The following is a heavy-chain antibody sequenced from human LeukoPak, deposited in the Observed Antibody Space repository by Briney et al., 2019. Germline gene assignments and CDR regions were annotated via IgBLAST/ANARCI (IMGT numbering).Heavy chain of an antibody. Sequence: GGSLRLSCAASGFTFSSYWMHWVRQAPVKGLVWVSRISTDGTTTTYADSVKGRFTISRDNAKNTLYLQMNSLRAEDTAVYYCARAGNNGYCVYWGQGTLVTVSS. V-gene: IGHV3-74*01. CDR2: ISTDGTTT. D-gene: IGHD2-2*03. J-gene: IGHJ4*02. CDR3: ARAGNNGYCVY. CDR1: GFTFSSYW.